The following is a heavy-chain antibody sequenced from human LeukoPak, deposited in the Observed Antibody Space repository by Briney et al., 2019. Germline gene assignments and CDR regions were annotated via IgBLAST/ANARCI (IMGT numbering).Heavy chain of an antibody. CDR3: ARDGAIVAFDI. Sequence: ASVKVSCKASGGTFSSYAISWVRQAPGQGLEWMGGIIPIFGTANYAQKLQGRVTMTTDTSTSTAYMELRSLRSDDTAVYYCARDGAIVAFDIWGQGTMVTVSS. V-gene: IGHV1-69*05. CDR2: IIPIFGTA. D-gene: IGHD3-16*02. J-gene: IGHJ3*02. CDR1: GGTFSSYA.